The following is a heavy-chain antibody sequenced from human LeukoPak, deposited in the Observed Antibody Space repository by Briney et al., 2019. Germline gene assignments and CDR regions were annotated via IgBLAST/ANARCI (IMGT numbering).Heavy chain of an antibody. Sequence: GGSLRLSCAASGFTFSSYSVNWVRQAPGKGLEWVSAISGSGGSTYYADSVKGRFTISRDNSKNTLYLQMNSLRAEDTAVYYCIGYFDLGAFDIWGQGTMVTVSS. CDR3: IGYFDLGAFDI. J-gene: IGHJ3*02. CDR2: ISGSGGST. CDR1: GFTFSSYS. V-gene: IGHV3-23*01. D-gene: IGHD3-9*01.